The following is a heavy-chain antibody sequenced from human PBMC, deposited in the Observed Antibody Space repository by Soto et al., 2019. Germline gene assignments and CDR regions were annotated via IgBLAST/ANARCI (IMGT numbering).Heavy chain of an antibody. J-gene: IGHJ4*02. CDR2: ISPDGSAT. CDR1: GFTFSDSW. V-gene: IGHV3-74*01. Sequence: PGGSLRLSCAASGFTFSDSWMHWLRQGPGKGLERVSRISPDGSATFYADSVKGRFTISRDNAKNTLYVQMNSLRAEDTAVYYCASMQYSSSPPLWRQGTLVTVSS. CDR3: ASMQYSSSPPL. D-gene: IGHD6-6*01.